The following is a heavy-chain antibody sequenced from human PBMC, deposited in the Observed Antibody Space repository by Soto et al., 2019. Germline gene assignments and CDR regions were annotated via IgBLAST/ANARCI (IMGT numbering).Heavy chain of an antibody. D-gene: IGHD3-3*01. V-gene: IGHV3-48*03. Sequence: GGSLRLSCAASGFTFSSYEMNWVRQAPGKGLEWVSYISSSGSTIYYADSVKGRFTISRDNAKNSLYLQMNSLGAEDTAVYYCASFWSGARTLYYYYGMDVWGQGTTVTVSS. J-gene: IGHJ6*02. CDR3: ASFWSGARTLYYYYGMDV. CDR1: GFTFSSYE. CDR2: ISSSGSTI.